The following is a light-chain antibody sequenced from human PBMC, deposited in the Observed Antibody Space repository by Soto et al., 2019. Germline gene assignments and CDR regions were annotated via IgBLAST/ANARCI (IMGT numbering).Light chain of an antibody. CDR3: QQYERSPLT. Sequence: EIVLTQSPDTLSLSPGERATLSCRASQRVSSGFLAWYQQKPGQAPRLLIYRASTRATGIPDRFTGSGSGTDFTLTISRLEPEDFAVYYCQQYERSPLTFGGGTKVEI. CDR2: RAS. CDR1: QRVSSGF. J-gene: IGKJ4*01. V-gene: IGKV3-20*01.